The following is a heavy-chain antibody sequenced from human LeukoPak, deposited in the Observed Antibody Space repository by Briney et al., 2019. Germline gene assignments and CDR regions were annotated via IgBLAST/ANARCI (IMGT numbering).Heavy chain of an antibody. CDR2: ISGSGGST. Sequence: ETLSLTCTVSGGSISSYYWSWVRQAPGKGLEWVSAISGSGGSTYYADSVKGRFTISRDNSKNTLYLQMNSLRAEDTAVYYCAKIQLRLGELSSTQDDYWGQGTLVTVSS. CDR1: GGSISSYY. V-gene: IGHV3-23*01. D-gene: IGHD3-16*02. J-gene: IGHJ4*02. CDR3: AKIQLRLGELSSTQDDY.